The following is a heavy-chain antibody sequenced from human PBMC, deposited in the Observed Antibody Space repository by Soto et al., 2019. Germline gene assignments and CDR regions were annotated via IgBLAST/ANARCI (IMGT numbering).Heavy chain of an antibody. V-gene: IGHV1-69*08. CDR2: IIPILGIA. D-gene: IGHD2-15*01. Sequence: QVQLVQSGAEVKKPGSSVKVSCKASGGTFSSYTISWVRQAPGQGLEWMGRIIPILGIANYAQKFQGRVTIYADKSTSTAYMELSSLRSEGNAVYYCARDSATPFDYWGQGTLVTVSS. J-gene: IGHJ4*02. CDR1: GGTFSSYT. CDR3: ARDSATPFDY.